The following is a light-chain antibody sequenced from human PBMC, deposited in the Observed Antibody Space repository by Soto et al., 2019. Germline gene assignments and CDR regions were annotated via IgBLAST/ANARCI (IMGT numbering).Light chain of an antibody. CDR1: SSDVGNYNY. CDR3: SSYISSSTLGDV. J-gene: IGLJ1*01. V-gene: IGLV2-14*03. Sequence: QSALTQPASVSGSPGQSITISCTGTSSDVGNYNYVSWYQHHPGKAPKLMIYDVSNRPSGVSNRFSGSKSGNTASLTISGLQAEDEVDYYCSSYISSSTLGDVFGTGTKLTVL. CDR2: DVS.